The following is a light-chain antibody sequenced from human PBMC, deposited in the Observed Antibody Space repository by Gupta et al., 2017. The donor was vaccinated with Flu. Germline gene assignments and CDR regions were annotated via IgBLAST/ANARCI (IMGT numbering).Light chain of an antibody. V-gene: IGLV1-40*01. CDR3: KYSDSSMRGGV. CDR2: CKR. Sequence: QSVLTQPPSASGAPWRRVTISCTGSSSTIGAGYEVHWYPQLPGTEPKTLILCKRNRPSGVIDRGSCSTSGHYASRAIKGLQAEDEADDYCKYSDSSMRGGVFGGGTKLTVL. J-gene: IGLJ3*02. CDR1: SSTIGAGYE.